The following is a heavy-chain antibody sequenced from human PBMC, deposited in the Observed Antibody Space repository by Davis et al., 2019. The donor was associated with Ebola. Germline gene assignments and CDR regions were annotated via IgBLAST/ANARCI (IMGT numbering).Heavy chain of an antibody. CDR2: TFHTGST. J-gene: IGHJ6*02. Sequence: GSLRLSCTVSGGSITSYYWNWIRQPPGKGLEWIGYTFHTGSTSYNPSLKSRVTISVDTSKNQFSLKLSSVTAADTAVYYCARDGGYSSSWSRRGHYYGMDVWGQGTTVTVSS. CDR1: GGSITSYY. D-gene: IGHD6-13*01. CDR3: ARDGGYSSSWSRRGHYYGMDV. V-gene: IGHV4-59*12.